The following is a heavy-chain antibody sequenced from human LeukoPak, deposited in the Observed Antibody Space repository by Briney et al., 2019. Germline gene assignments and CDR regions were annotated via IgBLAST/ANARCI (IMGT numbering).Heavy chain of an antibody. CDR2: IYSSGIT. D-gene: IGHD6-25*01. CDR3: AKLSGGRVDP. Sequence: SETLSLTCTVSDGSISNYYWSWIRQPPGKGLEWIGYIYSSGITTYHPSLRSRLTISVDTSKNQFSLRLSSVTAADTAVYYCAKLSGGRVDPWGQGTLVTVSS. V-gene: IGHV4-59*08. J-gene: IGHJ5*02. CDR1: DGSISNYY.